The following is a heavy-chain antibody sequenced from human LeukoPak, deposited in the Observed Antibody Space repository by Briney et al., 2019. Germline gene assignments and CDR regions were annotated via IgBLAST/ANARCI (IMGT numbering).Heavy chain of an antibody. CDR2: INPNSGGT. V-gene: IGHV1-2*02. CDR1: GYTFTGYY. CDR3: ATARDRNSVYSSLDY. Sequence: ASVKVSCKASGYTFTGYYMHWVRQAPGQGLEWMGWINPNSGGTNYAQKFQGRVTMTRDTSISTAYMELSSLRSDDTAVYYRATARDRNSVYSSLDYWGQGTLVTVSS. D-gene: IGHD5/OR15-5a*01. J-gene: IGHJ4*02.